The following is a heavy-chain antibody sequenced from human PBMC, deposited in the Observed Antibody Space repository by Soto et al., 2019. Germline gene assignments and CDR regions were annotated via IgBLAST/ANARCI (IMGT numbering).Heavy chain of an antibody. Sequence: SETLSLTCPVSGGSITNSNFYWGWIRQSPGQGLEWIGSLDYSGSTYYNPSLKSRVTVSVDTSKNQFSLKLRSVTAEDTAVYFCARHPMVRDFDWLLYYDSWGQGALVTVSS. D-gene: IGHD3-9*01. CDR1: GGSITNSNFY. CDR2: LDYSGST. J-gene: IGHJ4*02. V-gene: IGHV4-39*01. CDR3: ARHPMVRDFDWLLYYDS.